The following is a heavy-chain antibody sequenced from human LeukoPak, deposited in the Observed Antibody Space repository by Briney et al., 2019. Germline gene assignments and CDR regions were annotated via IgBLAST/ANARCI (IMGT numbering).Heavy chain of an antibody. V-gene: IGHV3-74*03. D-gene: IGHD3-22*01. CDR3: ARDVDYHVTSECFDY. J-gene: IGHJ4*02. CDR1: GFTFSSYW. Sequence: GGSLRLSCAASGFTFSSYWMHWARQAPGKGLVWVSRINSGGSSTTYADSVKGRFTIARDNAKNTLYLQMNSLRPEDTAVYYCARDVDYHVTSECFDYWGQGTLATVSS. CDR2: INSGGSST.